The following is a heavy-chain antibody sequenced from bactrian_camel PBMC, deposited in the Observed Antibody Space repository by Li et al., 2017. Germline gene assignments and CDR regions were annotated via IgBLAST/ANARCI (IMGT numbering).Heavy chain of an antibody. CDR2: INKSGTTT. CDR1: GFRRNA. J-gene: IGHJ4*01. D-gene: IGHD3*01. V-gene: IGHV3S35*01. Sequence: DVQLVESGGGLVQPGGSLRLSCATSGFRRNAMSWVRQAPGKGLEWVSSINKSGTTTYYGDAVKGRFTISRDNDQKAVYLTMNSLKSEDTALYYCATAYGLHAFPYWGQGTQVTVS. CDR3: ATAYGLHAFPY.